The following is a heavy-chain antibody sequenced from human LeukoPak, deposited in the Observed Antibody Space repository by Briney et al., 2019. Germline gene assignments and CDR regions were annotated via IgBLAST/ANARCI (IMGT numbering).Heavy chain of an antibody. CDR1: GFTVSSNY. CDR3: ARSSNYDFWSGYHPNWFDP. J-gene: IGHJ5*02. CDR2: IYPGDSDT. V-gene: IGHV5-51*01. Sequence: PGGSLRLSCAASGFTVSSNYMSWVRQMPGKGLEWMGIIYPGDSDTRYSPSFQGQVTISADKSISTAYLQWSSLKASDTAMYYCARSSNYDFWSGYHPNWFDPWGQGTLVTVSS. D-gene: IGHD3-3*01.